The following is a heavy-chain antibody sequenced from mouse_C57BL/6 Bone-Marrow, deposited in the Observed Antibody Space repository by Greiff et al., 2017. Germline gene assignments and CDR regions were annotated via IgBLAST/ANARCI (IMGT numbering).Heavy chain of an antibody. CDR3: EREWAY. CDR2: IYPRSGNT. CDR1: GYTFTSYG. V-gene: IGHV1-81*01. Sequence: VQLQQSGAVLARPGASVKLSCKASGYTFTSYGISWVKQRTGQGLEWIGAIYPRSGNTYYNEKFKGKATLTADKSSSTAYMELRSLTSEDSAVYGCEREWAYWGQGTLVTVSA. D-gene: IGHD1-3*01. J-gene: IGHJ3*01.